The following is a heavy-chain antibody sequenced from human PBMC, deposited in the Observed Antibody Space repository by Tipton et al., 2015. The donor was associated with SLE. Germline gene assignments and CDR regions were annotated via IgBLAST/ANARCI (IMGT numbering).Heavy chain of an antibody. J-gene: IGHJ5*02. CDR2: IYYSGST. V-gene: IGHV4-59*01. CDR1: GGSFSGYY. D-gene: IGHD6-13*01. Sequence: TLSFTCAVYGGSFSGYYWSWIRQPPGKGLEWIGYIYYSGSTNYNPSLKSRVTISVDTSKNQFSLKLSSVTAADTAVYYCARDDPIAAAGYNWFDPWGQGTLVTVSS. CDR3: ARDDPIAAAGYNWFDP.